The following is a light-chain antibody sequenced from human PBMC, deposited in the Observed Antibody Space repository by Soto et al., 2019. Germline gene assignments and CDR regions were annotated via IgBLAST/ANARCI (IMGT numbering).Light chain of an antibody. CDR3: GAWDDSLSGPA. CDR1: SSDVGGYNY. V-gene: IGLV2-8*01. CDR2: EVN. Sequence: QSALTQPPSASGSPGQSVTISCTGTSSDVGGYNYVSWYQQHPGKAPKLMIYEVNKRPSGVPDRFSGSKSGTSASLAISGLRSEDEADYYCGAWDDSLSGPAFGGGTKVTVL. J-gene: IGLJ2*01.